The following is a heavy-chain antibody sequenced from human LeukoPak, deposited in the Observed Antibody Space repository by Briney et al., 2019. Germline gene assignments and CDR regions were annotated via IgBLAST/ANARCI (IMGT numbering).Heavy chain of an antibody. CDR1: GFTFRSFA. V-gene: IGHV3-23*01. Sequence: GGSLRLSCAASGFTFRSFAMSWVRQAPGKGLEWVSAFSGSGGSTYYADSVKGRFTISRDNSKNTLFLQMNSLRADDTAVYYCARSGYNRFDYWGQGTLVTVSS. J-gene: IGHJ4*02. CDR3: ARSGYNRFDY. D-gene: IGHD5-24*01. CDR2: FSGSGGST.